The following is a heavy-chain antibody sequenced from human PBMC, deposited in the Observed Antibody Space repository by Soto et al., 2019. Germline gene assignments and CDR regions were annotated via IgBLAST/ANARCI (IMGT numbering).Heavy chain of an antibody. Sequence: RGSLRVSCSTSGFTFSMFSMHWVRQAPGKGLEYVSGISSNGDSTYYADSVKGRFTISRDNSKNTLYLQMSSLRAVDTAVYYCVHPRSTVQIPPTWGQGTLVTVSS. V-gene: IGHV3-64D*06. D-gene: IGHD4-17*01. CDR2: ISSNGDST. J-gene: IGHJ5*02. CDR1: GFTFSMFS. CDR3: VHPRSTVQIPPT.